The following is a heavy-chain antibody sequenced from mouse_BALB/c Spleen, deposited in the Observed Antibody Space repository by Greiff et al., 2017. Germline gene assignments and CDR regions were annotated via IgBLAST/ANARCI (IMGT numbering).Heavy chain of an antibody. CDR3: ARSLFITTYFDV. D-gene: IGHD1-1*01. V-gene: IGHV1-18*01. CDR2: INPNNGGT. Sequence: EVQLQESGPELVKPGASVKIPCKASGYTFTDYNMDWVKQSHGKSLEWIGDINPNNGGTIYNQKFKGKATLTVDKSSSTAYMELRSLTSEDTAVYYFARSLFITTYFDVWGAGTTVTVSS. CDR1: GYTFTDYN. J-gene: IGHJ1*01.